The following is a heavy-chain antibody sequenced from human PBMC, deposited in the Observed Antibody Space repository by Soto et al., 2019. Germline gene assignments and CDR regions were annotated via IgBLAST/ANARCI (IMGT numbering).Heavy chain of an antibody. CDR3: ARRAYTGVDY. Sequence: PSETLSLTCTVSGGSISSYYWSWIRQPPGKGLEWIGYIYYSGSTNYNPSLKSRVTISVDTSKNQFSLKLSSVTAADTAVYYCARRAYTGVDYWGQGTLVTVSS. CDR2: IYYSGST. D-gene: IGHD2-21*01. CDR1: GGSISSYY. V-gene: IGHV4-59*08. J-gene: IGHJ4*02.